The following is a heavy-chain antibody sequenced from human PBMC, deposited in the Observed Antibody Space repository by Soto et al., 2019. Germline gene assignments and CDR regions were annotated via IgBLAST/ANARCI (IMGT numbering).Heavy chain of an antibody. J-gene: IGHJ6*02. CDR3: ARDSGSSSVGHYYGMDV. V-gene: IGHV4-38-2*02. Sequence: SETLSLTCAVSGDSISSGYYWAWIRQPPGKGLEWIGSIYHSGTAYYNPSLKSRVIISMDTSKNQFSLKLSSVTAADTAVYYCARDSGSSSVGHYYGMDVWGQGTTVTVSS. D-gene: IGHD6-6*01. CDR2: IYHSGTA. CDR1: GDSISSGYY.